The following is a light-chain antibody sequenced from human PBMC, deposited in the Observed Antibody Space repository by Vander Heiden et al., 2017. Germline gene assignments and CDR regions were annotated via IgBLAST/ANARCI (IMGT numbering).Light chain of an antibody. CDR1: QNAYSNF. CDR2: GTS. J-gene: IGKJ1*01. CDR3: QQCAASPVT. V-gene: IGKV3-20*01. Sequence: EIVLTQSPGTLFLSPGDSATLSCRASQNAYSNFLAWYEQKPGQPPRLLIYGTSSRAAGVPDRFSGSGSGTDFTLTISRLEPEDFAVYYCQQCAASPVTFGRGTKVELK.